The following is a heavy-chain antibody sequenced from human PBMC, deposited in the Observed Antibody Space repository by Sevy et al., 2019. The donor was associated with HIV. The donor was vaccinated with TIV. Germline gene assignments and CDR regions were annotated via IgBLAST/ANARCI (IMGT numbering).Heavy chain of an antibody. V-gene: IGHV1-2*02. CDR2: INPNSGGT. CDR1: GNTFTGYY. CDR3: ARDGSVVPEYFQH. Sequence: ASVKVSCKASGNTFTGYYMHWVRQAPGQGLEWMGWINPNSGGTNYAQKFQGTVTMTRDTSISTAYMELSRLRSDDTAVYYCARDGSVVPEYFQHWGQGTLVTVSS. D-gene: IGHD2-15*01. J-gene: IGHJ1*01.